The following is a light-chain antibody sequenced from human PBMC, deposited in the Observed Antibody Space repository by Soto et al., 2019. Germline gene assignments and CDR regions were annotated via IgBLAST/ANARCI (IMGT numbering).Light chain of an antibody. CDR1: QGISSY. CDR2: AAS. CDR3: QHLNSYPQVT. J-gene: IGKJ3*01. V-gene: IGKV1-9*01. Sequence: IQLTQSPSSLSSSVGDRVTITCRASQGISSYLAWYQQKPGKAPKLLLYAASTLQSGVPSRFSGSGSGTDFTLTISSLQPEDFATYYWQHLNSYPQVTFGPGTKVDIK.